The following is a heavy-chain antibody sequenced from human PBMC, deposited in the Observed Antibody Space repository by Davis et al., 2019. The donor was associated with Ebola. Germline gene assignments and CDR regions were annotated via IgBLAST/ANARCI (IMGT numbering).Heavy chain of an antibody. D-gene: IGHD6-6*01. CDR1: GFTFSSYD. Sequence: GESLKISCAASGFTFSSYDMHWVRQVTGKGLEWVSAIGTAGDTYYPGSVKGRFTISRENAKNSLDLQMTGLRAGDTAVYYCARAHFGRSSFDYWGQGTLVTVSS. CDR3: ARAHFGRSSFDY. J-gene: IGHJ4*02. V-gene: IGHV3-13*01. CDR2: IGTAGDT.